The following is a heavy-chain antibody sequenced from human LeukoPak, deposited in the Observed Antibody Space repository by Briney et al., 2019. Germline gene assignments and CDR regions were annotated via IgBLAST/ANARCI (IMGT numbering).Heavy chain of an antibody. CDR3: ARDRGGSSGWSESFEY. CDR1: GGSISSYY. D-gene: IGHD6-19*01. J-gene: IGHJ4*02. CDR2: LYHTETT. V-gene: IGHV4-59*01. Sequence: SETPSLTCTVSGGSISSYYWSWIRQSPGKGLEWIGYLYHTETTKYNPSLKSRVTITVDTSKNQLSLHLTSVTSADTAVYYCARDRGGSSGWSESFEYWGQGTLLTVSS.